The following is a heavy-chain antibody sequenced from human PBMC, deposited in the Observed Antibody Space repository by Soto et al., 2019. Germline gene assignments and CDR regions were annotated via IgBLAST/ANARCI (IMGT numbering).Heavy chain of an antibody. CDR3: ARDLRQLAVADPFDY. V-gene: IGHV3-33*01. Sequence: GGSLRLSCAASGFTFSSYGMHWVRQAPGKGLEWVAVIWYDGSNKYYADSVKGRFTISRDNSKNTLYLQMNSLRAEDTAVYYCARDLRQLAVADPFDYWGQGTLVTVSS. D-gene: IGHD6-19*01. CDR1: GFTFSSYG. CDR2: IWYDGSNK. J-gene: IGHJ4*02.